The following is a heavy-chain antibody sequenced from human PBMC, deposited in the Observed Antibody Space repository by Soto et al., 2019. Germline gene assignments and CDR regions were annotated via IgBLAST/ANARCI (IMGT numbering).Heavy chain of an antibody. J-gene: IGHJ4*02. Sequence: EVQLLESGGGLVQPGGSLRLSCAASGFTFSSYAMSWVRQAPGKGLEWVSAISGSGGSTYYADSVKGRFTISRDNSENTLYLQMNSLRAEDTAVYYCAKAQGGVYCGGDCYSPDYWGQGTLVTVSS. V-gene: IGHV3-23*01. CDR3: AKAQGGVYCGGDCYSPDY. CDR1: GFTFSSYA. CDR2: ISGSGGST. D-gene: IGHD2-21*02.